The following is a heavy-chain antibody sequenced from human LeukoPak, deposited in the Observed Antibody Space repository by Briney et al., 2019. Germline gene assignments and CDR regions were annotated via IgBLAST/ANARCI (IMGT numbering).Heavy chain of an antibody. CDR1: GFTFSSYA. V-gene: IGHV3-23*01. CDR2: ISGSGGST. Sequence: GGSLRLSCAASGFTFSSYAMSWVRQAPGKGLEWVSAISGSGGSTYSADSVKGRFTNSRDNSKNTLYLQMNSLRAEDTAVYYCAIKGLLQPNGNAFDIWGQGTMVTVSS. J-gene: IGHJ3*02. D-gene: IGHD3-22*01. CDR3: AIKGLLQPNGNAFDI.